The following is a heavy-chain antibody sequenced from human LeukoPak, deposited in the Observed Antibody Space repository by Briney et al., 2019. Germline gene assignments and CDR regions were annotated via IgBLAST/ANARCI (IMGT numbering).Heavy chain of an antibody. J-gene: IGHJ5*02. V-gene: IGHV3-30*18. CDR1: RFTFSSYG. Sequence: PGGSLRLSCAASRFTFSSYGMHWVRQAPGKGLEWVAVISYDGSNKYYSDSVKGRFTISRDNSKNTLYLQMNSLRAEDTAVYYCAKGGVWEWELPDWFDPWGQGTLVTVSS. CDR3: AKGGVWEWELPDWFDP. CDR2: ISYDGSNK. D-gene: IGHD1-26*01.